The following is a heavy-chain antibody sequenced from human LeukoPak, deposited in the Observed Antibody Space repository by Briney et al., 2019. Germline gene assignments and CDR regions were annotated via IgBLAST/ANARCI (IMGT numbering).Heavy chain of an antibody. CDR2: ISAYNGNT. J-gene: IGHJ2*01. CDR1: GYTFTSYG. CDR3: ARDRNGGSYSSYFDL. V-gene: IGHV1-18*01. D-gene: IGHD1-26*01. Sequence: GASVKVSCKASGYTFTSYGISWVRQAPGQGLEWMGWISAYNGNTNYAQKLQGRVTMTRDTSTSTVYMELSSLRSEDTAVYYCARDRNGGSYSSYFDLWGRGTLVTVSS.